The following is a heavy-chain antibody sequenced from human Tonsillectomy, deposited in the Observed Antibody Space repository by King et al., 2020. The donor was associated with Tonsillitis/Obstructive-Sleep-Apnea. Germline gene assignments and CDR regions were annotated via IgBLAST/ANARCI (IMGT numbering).Heavy chain of an antibody. V-gene: IGHV7-4-1*02. D-gene: IGHD1-1*01. CDR3: AREGATTDY. CDR2: INTNTGNP. CDR1: GYTFTNYA. Sequence: VQLVKSGSELKKPGASVKVSCKAYGYTFTNYAMNWVRQAHGQGLEWMGWINTNTGNPTYAQDFTGRFVFSLDTSVSTAYLQISSLKAEDTAIYYCAREGATTDYWGQGTLVTVSS. J-gene: IGHJ4*02.